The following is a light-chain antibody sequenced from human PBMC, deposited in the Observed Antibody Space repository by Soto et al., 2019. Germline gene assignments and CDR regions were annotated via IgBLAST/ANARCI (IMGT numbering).Light chain of an antibody. V-gene: IGKV3-15*01. J-gene: IGKJ5*01. CDR1: QNVLSN. Sequence: ESVLGQSPGTLTLSPGESATLSCRASQNVLSNLAWYQQKPGQAPRLLIYGASTRATGLPARFSGSGSGTQSTLTISSLQSEDFAVYYCQQYNNWPITFRQGTHWRL. CDR3: QQYNNWPIT. CDR2: GAS.